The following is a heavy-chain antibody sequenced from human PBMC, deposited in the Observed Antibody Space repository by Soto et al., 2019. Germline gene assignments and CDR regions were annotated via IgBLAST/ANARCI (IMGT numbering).Heavy chain of an antibody. CDR2: IYHSGST. J-gene: IGHJ6*02. Sequence: ETLCRTCTVSGYSISSGYYWCWIRQPPGKGLEWIGSIYHSGSTYNNPSLKSRVTISVDTSKNQFSLKLSSVTDADTAVHYCARVGGYGMDVWGQGPTVTVSS. CDR1: GYSISSGYY. CDR3: ARVGGYGMDV. D-gene: IGHD3-10*01. V-gene: IGHV4-38-2*02.